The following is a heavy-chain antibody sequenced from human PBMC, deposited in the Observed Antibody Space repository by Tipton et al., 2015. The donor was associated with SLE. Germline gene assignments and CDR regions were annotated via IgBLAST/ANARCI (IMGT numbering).Heavy chain of an antibody. D-gene: IGHD1-26*01. CDR1: GGSISSGGYY. V-gene: IGHV4-39*07. J-gene: IGHJ4*02. CDR2: IFYSGKT. Sequence: TLSLTCTVSGGSISSGGYYWGWIRPPPGKGFEWIGGIFYSGKTHYNPSLKSRVTISVDTSKNQFSLKLSPVTAADTAVYYCAGHLSKGMIVGYWGQGTLVTVSS. CDR3: AGHLSKGMIVGY.